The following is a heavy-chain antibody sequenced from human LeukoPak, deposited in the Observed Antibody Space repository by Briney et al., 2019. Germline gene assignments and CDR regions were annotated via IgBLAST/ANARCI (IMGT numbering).Heavy chain of an antibody. CDR2: ISYSGST. J-gene: IGHJ5*02. V-gene: IGHV4-59*12. Sequence: SETLSLTCNVFGTSISSYFWTWIRQPPGKGLEWIGYISYSGSTNYNPSLKSRVTISVDTSKTHFSLKLNSVTAADTAVYYCAREGLNMVRGVIPKEAWGWFDPWGQGTLVTVSS. D-gene: IGHD3-10*01. CDR1: GTSISSYF. CDR3: AREGLNMVRGVIPKEAWGWFDP.